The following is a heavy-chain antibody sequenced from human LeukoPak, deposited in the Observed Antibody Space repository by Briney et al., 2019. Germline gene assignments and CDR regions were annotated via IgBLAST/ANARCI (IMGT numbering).Heavy chain of an antibody. Sequence: PGGSLRLSCAASGFTFSSYSMNWVRQAPGKGLEWVSSISSSSSYIYYADSVKGRFTISRDNAKNSLYLQMNSLRAEDTAVYDCARDLGPVWFGELYFDYWGQGTLVTVSS. CDR2: ISSSSSYI. J-gene: IGHJ4*02. D-gene: IGHD3-10*01. CDR1: GFTFSSYS. CDR3: ARDLGPVWFGELYFDY. V-gene: IGHV3-21*01.